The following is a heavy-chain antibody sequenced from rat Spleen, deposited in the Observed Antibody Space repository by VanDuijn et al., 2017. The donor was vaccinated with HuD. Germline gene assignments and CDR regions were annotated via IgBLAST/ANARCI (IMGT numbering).Heavy chain of an antibody. J-gene: IGHJ1*01. Sequence: EVQLVESDGGLVQPGRSLKLSCAASGFTFSDYYMAWVRQAPTKGLEWVATISYDGSNTYYRDSVKGRLTISRDNAKSTLYLQMDSLRSEDTATYFCTRRGFLSDWYFDFWGPGTMVTVSS. D-gene: IGHD4-4*01. CDR1: GFTFSDYY. CDR3: TRRGFLSDWYFDF. V-gene: IGHV5-29*01. CDR2: ISYDGSNT.